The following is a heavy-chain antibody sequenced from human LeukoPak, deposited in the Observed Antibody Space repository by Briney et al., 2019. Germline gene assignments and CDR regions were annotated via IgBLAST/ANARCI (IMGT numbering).Heavy chain of an antibody. J-gene: IGHJ6*02. Sequence: GGSLRLSCAASGFTFSSYSMNWVRQAPGKGLEWASYISSSSSTIYYADSVKGRFTISRDNAKNSLYLQMNSLRDEDTAVYYCAREEGITIFGVVIYYGMDVWGQGTTVTVSS. CDR3: AREEGITIFGVVIYYGMDV. V-gene: IGHV3-48*02. CDR1: GFTFSSYS. D-gene: IGHD3-3*01. CDR2: ISSSSSTI.